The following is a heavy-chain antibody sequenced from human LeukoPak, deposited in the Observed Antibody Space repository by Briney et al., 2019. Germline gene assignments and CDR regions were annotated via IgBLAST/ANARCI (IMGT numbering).Heavy chain of an antibody. CDR1: GFTFSGYA. D-gene: IGHD3-22*01. CDR3: ARVGYDSSGYSHFDY. Sequence: GGSLRLSCAASGFTFSGYAMSWVRQAPGKGLEWVSAISGSGGSTYYADSVKGRFTISRDNAKNSLYLQMNSLRAEDTAVYYCARVGYDSSGYSHFDYWGQGTLVTVS. CDR2: ISGSGGST. J-gene: IGHJ4*02. V-gene: IGHV3-23*01.